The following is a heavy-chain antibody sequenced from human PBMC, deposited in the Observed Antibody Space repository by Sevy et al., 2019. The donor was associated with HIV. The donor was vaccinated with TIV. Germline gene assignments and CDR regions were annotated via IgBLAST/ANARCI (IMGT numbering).Heavy chain of an antibody. V-gene: IGHV3-48*03. CDR1: GFRFSSYE. CDR3: ARDLPPSATTVAHFDY. Sequence: GVSLKISCAASGFRFSSYEMNWVRQAPGKGLEWVASISNSGTNIYYSDSVRGRFTISRDTAKNSLYLQMNSLRAEDTAVYYCARDLPPSATTVAHFDYWGQGTLVTVSS. D-gene: IGHD4-17*01. CDR2: ISNSGTNI. J-gene: IGHJ4*02.